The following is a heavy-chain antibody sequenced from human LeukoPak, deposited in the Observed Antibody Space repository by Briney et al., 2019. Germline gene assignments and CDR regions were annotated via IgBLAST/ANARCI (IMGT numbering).Heavy chain of an antibody. V-gene: IGHV1-2*02. D-gene: IGHD1-26*01. CDR2: INPNSGGT. J-gene: IGHJ4*02. Sequence: GASVKVSCEASGYTFTGYYMHWVRQAPGQGLEWMGWINPNSGGTNYAQKFQGRVTMTRDTSISTAYMELSRLRSDDMAVYYCARAVGATGTSDYWGQGTLVTVSS. CDR3: ARAVGATGTSDY. CDR1: GYTFTGYY.